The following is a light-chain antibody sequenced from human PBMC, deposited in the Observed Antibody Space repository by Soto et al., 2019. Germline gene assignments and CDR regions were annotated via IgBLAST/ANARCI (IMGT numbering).Light chain of an antibody. CDR3: QQYHNLWT. V-gene: IGKV3-15*01. CDR2: RAS. Sequence: EMVITQSPATLSVSPGEIGTVSCTASHYVYSNVAWFQQRPGQAPRLLIYRASTRATGTPARFSGSGSGTEFTLTITSLQSEDFALYYCQQYHNLWTFGQGTKVDNK. J-gene: IGKJ1*01. CDR1: HYVYSN.